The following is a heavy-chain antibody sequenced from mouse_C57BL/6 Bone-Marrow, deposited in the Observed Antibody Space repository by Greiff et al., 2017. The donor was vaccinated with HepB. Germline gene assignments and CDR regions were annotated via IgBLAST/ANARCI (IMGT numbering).Heavy chain of an antibody. V-gene: IGHV1-15*01. CDR1: GYTFTDYE. Sequence: VQLVESGAELVRPGASVTLSCKASGYTFTDYEMHWVKQTPVHGLEWIGAIDPETGGTAYNQKFKGKAILTADKSSSTAYMELRSLTSEDSAVYYCTRAYYYGRNAYWGQGTLVTVSA. D-gene: IGHD1-1*01. CDR2: IDPETGGT. CDR3: TRAYYYGRNAY. J-gene: IGHJ3*01.